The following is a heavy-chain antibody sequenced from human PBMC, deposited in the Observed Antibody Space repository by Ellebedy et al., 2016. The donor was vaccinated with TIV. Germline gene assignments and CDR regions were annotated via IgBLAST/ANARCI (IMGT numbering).Heavy chain of an antibody. CDR1: GYTFTSYD. CDR3: ALNYYGSGSYYNRVDY. D-gene: IGHD3-10*01. V-gene: IGHV1-8*01. Sequence: ASVKVSCXASGYTFTSYDINWVRQATGQGLEWMGWMNPNSGNTGYAQKFQGRVTMTRNTSISTAYMELSSLRSEDTAVYYCALNYYGSGSYYNRVDYWGQGTLVTVSS. J-gene: IGHJ4*02. CDR2: MNPNSGNT.